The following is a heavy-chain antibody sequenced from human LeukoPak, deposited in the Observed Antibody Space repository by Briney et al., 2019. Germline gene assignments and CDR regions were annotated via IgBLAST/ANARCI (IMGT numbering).Heavy chain of an antibody. J-gene: IGHJ4*02. CDR1: GFTFSSYA. V-gene: IGHV3-23*01. CDR2: ISGSGGST. CDR3: AKDRDNWNYFDY. Sequence: GGSLRLSCAASGFTFSSYAMSWVRQAPGKGLEWVSAISGSGGSTYYADSVKGRFTISRDNSKSTLYLQMNSLRAEDTAVYYCAKDRDNWNYFDYWGQGTLVTVSS. D-gene: IGHD1-20*01.